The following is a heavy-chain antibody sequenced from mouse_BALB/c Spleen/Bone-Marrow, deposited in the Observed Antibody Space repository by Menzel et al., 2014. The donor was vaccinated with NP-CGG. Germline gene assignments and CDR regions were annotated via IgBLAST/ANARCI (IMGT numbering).Heavy chain of an antibody. CDR2: INSNGGST. J-gene: IGHJ2*01. CDR3: ARDSNDY. Sequence: EVKLVESGGGLVQPGGSLKLSCAASGFTFXSYGMSWVRQTPDKRLELVATINSNGGSTYYPDSVKGRFTIPRDNAKSTLYLQMSSLKSEDTAMYYCARDSNDYWGQGTTLTVPS. V-gene: IGHV5-6-3*01. CDR1: GFTFXSYG.